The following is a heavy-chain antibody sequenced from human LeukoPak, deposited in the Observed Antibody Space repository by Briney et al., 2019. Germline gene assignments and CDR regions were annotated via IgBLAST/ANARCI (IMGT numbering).Heavy chain of an antibody. CDR1: GFTFSDYY. J-gene: IGHJ4*02. CDR2: ISSTGSAI. D-gene: IGHD5-24*01. V-gene: IGHV3-11*01. CDR3: ARLPGGYNYFDY. Sequence: GGSLRLSGAASGFTFSDYYMSWIRQAPGKGLEWVSYISSTGSAIYYADSVKGRFTISRDNAKNSLNLQMNSLRAEDTAVYYCARLPGGYNYFDYWGQGTLVTVSS.